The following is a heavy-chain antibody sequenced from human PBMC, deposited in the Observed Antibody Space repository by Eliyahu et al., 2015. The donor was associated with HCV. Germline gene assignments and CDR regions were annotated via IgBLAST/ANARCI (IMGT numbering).Heavy chain of an antibody. D-gene: IGHD6-19*01. CDR2: ISYDGSNK. CDR3: AKGRALYSGWYYFGY. J-gene: IGHJ4*02. CDR1: GFTFSSYG. V-gene: IGHV3-30*18. Sequence: QVQLVESGGGVVQPGRSLRLSGAASGFTFSSYGMHWVRQAPGKGLEWVAVISYDGSNKYYADSVKGRFTISRDNSKNTLYLQMNSLRAEDTAVYYCAKGRALYSGWYYFGYWGQGTLATVSS.